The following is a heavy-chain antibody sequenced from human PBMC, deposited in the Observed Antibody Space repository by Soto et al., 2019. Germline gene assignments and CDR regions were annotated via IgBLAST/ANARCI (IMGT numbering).Heavy chain of an antibody. J-gene: IGHJ4*02. Sequence: GSLRLSCAASGFTFNSYWMHWVRQAPGKGLVWVSHINKDGSEKYYVDSVKGRFTISRDNAKNSLYLQMNSLRAEDTAVYYCVPTLEMATGYWGQGTLVTVSS. D-gene: IGHD5-12*01. V-gene: IGHV3-7*01. CDR1: GFTFNSYW. CDR2: INKDGSEK. CDR3: VPTLEMATGY.